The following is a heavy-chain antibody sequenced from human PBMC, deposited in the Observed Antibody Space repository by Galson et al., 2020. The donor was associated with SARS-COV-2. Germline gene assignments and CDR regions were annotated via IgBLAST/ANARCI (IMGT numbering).Heavy chain of an antibody. CDR3: TTDILEYHENVGPCWPTGGFDK. CDR1: GFSLRNAW. J-gene: IGHJ4*02. CDR2: IKTNTDGRPT. D-gene: IGHD2-2*01. Sequence: GGSLRLSCAASGFSLRNAWMSWVRQAPGKGLEWVGRIKTNTDGRPTEYSAPVQGRFTISRDDSKNTLDLQLNSLKTGDTAAYYCTTDILEYHENVGPCWPTGGFDKWGQGTLVTVSS. V-gene: IGHV3-15*01.